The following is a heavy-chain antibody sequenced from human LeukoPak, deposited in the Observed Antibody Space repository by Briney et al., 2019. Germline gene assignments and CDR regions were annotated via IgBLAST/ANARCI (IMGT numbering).Heavy chain of an antibody. J-gene: IGHJ5*02. CDR2: INPNSGGT. V-gene: IGHV1-2*02. D-gene: IGHD2-2*02. Sequence: ASVKVSCKASGYTFTGYYMHWARQAPGQVLEWMGWINPNSGGTNYAQRFQGRVTMTRDTSISTAYMELSRLRSDDTAVYYCARGYCSSTSCYTGYNWFDPWGQGTLVTVSS. CDR1: GYTFTGYY. CDR3: ARGYCSSTSCYTGYNWFDP.